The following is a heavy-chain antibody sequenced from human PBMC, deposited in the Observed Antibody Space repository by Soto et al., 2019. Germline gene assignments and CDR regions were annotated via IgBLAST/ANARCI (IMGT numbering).Heavy chain of an antibody. Sequence: SETLSLTCTVSGGSISSGGYYWSWIRQHPGKGLEWILYIYYSVSTYYNPSPKSRVTISVDTSKNQFSLKLSSVTAADTAVYYCARGRGYCSSTSCYSDYYYYGMDVWGQGTTVTVSS. CDR1: GGSISSGGYY. V-gene: IGHV4-31*03. CDR2: IYYSVST. J-gene: IGHJ6*02. CDR3: ARGRGYCSSTSCYSDYYYYGMDV. D-gene: IGHD2-2*01.